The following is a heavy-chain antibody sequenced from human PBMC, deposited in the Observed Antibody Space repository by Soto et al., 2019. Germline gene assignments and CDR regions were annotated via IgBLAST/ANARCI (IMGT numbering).Heavy chain of an antibody. V-gene: IGHV3-7*03. J-gene: IGHJ4*02. Sequence: VGSLRLSCAASGFTFISYWMSWVRQAPGKGLEWVAKIKDDGSEKYYVDSVKGRFTISRDNAKNSLYLQMNSLRAEDTAVYYCARAHLSYYYDSSGYYYVDGPGYFDYWGQGTLVTVSS. D-gene: IGHD3-22*01. CDR3: ARAHLSYYYDSSGYYYVDGPGYFDY. CDR1: GFTFISYW. CDR2: IKDDGSEK.